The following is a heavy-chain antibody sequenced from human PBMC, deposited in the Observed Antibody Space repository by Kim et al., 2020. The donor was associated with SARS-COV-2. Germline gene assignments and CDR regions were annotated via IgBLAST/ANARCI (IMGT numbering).Heavy chain of an antibody. CDR1: GFTFSSYA. D-gene: IGHD4-17*01. V-gene: IGHV3-23*03. CDR3: AKDHRYGDSGEFCYYGMDV. J-gene: IGHJ6*02. Sequence: GGSLRLSCAASGFTFSSYAMSWVRQAPGKGLEWVSVIYSSGSSTYYADSVKGRFTISRENSKNTLYLQMNSLRAEDTAVYYCAKDHRYGDSGEFCYYGMDVWGQEATRTVSS. CDR2: IYSSGSST.